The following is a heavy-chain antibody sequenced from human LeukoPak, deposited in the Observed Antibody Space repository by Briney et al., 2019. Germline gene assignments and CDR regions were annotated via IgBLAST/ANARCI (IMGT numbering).Heavy chain of an antibody. D-gene: IGHD4-23*01. CDR3: ARDRSTVVTPDFDY. CDR2: ISSSSSYI. J-gene: IGHJ4*02. Sequence: GESLRLSCAASGFTFTTYWMNWVRQAPGKGLEWVSSISSSSSYIYYADSVKGRFTISRDNAKNSLYLQMNSLRAEDTAVYYCARDRSTVVTPDFDYWGQGTLVTVSS. V-gene: IGHV3-21*01. CDR1: GFTFTTYW.